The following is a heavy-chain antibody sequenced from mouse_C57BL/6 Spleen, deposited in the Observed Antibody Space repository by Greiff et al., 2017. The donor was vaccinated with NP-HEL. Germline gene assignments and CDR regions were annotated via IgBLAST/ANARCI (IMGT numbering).Heavy chain of an antibody. CDR3: ARRETAYYSNYGFYYAMDY. CDR2: INPNNGGT. CDR1: GYTFTDYN. V-gene: IGHV1-18*01. D-gene: IGHD2-5*01. Sequence: EVQLQQSGPELVKPGASVKIPCKASGYTFTDYNMDWVKQSHGKSLEWIGDINPNNGGTIYNQKFKGKATLTVDKSSSTAYMELRSLTSEDTAVYYCARRETAYYSNYGFYYAMDYWGQGTSVTVSS. J-gene: IGHJ4*01.